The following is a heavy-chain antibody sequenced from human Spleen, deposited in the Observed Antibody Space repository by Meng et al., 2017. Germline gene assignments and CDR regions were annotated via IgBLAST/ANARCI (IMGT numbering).Heavy chain of an antibody. CDR1: GYSISSGYY. CDR2: IYHIGST. J-gene: IGHJ6*02. CDR3: AKVVADFWSGPRRNGMDV. Sequence: SETLSLTCTVSGYSISSGYYWGWIRQPPGKGLEWIGSIYHIGSTYYNPSLKSRVTISVDTSKNQFSLKLNSVTAADTAVYYCAKVVADFWSGPRRNGMDVWGQGTTVTVSS. V-gene: IGHV4-38-2*02. D-gene: IGHD3-3*01.